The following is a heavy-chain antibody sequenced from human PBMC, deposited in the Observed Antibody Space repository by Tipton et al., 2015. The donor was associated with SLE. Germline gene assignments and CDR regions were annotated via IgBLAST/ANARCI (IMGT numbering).Heavy chain of an antibody. CDR2: INHSGST. J-gene: IGHJ4*02. CDR3: AKDPAQGTMIAPFDY. V-gene: IGHV4-34*01. CDR1: GGSFSGYH. Sequence: TLSLTCSIYGGSFSGYHWSWIRQPPGKGLEWIGEINHSGSTNYNPSLKSRVTISVDTSKNQFSLKLSSVTAADTAVYYCAKDPAQGTMIAPFDYWGQGTLVTVSS. D-gene: IGHD3-22*01.